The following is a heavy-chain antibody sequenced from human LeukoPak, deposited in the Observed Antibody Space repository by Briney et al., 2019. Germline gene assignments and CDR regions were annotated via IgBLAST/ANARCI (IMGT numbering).Heavy chain of an antibody. CDR3: DAADY. Sequence: GGSLRLSCAASGFTFSNHAMGWVRQAPGKGLEWVSSISGSGGRTYYADSVKGRFTISRDNSKNTLFLQMNSLRAEDTAVYYCDAADYWGQGTLVTVSS. J-gene: IGHJ4*02. CDR2: ISGSGGRT. D-gene: IGHD6-13*01. CDR1: GFTFSNHA. V-gene: IGHV3-23*01.